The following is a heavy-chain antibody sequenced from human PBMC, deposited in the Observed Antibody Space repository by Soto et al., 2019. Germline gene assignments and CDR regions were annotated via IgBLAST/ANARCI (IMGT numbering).Heavy chain of an antibody. CDR1: AGTISTYY. J-gene: IGHJ4*02. CDR2: IYYSGRT. D-gene: IGHD6-6*01. Sequence: PPETRSHTWTVSAGTISTYYCIWFRQPPGKRLEWIGYIYYSGRTNYNPSLKSRVSISVDTSKNQFSLKVSSVTAADTAVYYCSREVEASSYDYWGQGTLVTVSA. CDR3: SREVEASSYDY. V-gene: IGHV4-59*01.